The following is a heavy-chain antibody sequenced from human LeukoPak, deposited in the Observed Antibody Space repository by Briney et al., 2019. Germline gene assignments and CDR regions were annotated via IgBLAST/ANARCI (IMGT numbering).Heavy chain of an antibody. CDR1: GYTFTSYY. J-gene: IGHJ4*02. D-gene: IGHD6-13*01. Sequence: ASVKVSFTASGYTFTSYYVHWVRQAPGQGLEWVGVINPSGVSTTYAQKFQGRVAMTRDRSTSTVYMELTSLRSEDTAVYYCARDLYSSTLSPFYWGQGTLVTVSS. CDR3: ARDLYSSTLSPFY. CDR2: INPSGVST. V-gene: IGHV1-46*01.